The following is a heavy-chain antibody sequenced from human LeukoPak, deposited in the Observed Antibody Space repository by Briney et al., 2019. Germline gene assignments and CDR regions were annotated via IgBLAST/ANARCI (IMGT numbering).Heavy chain of an antibody. Sequence: GGSLRLSCTASGFTFSGSEMSWVRQTPGKGLEWLSNIRTDGTTTYYADSVKGRYTISRDNAENSLYLQMDRLRPDDTALYYCARSFGWHFDLWGRGTLVTVSS. J-gene: IGHJ2*01. V-gene: IGHV3-48*03. CDR3: ARSFGWHFDL. CDR1: GFTFSGSE. CDR2: IRTDGTTT. D-gene: IGHD3-16*01.